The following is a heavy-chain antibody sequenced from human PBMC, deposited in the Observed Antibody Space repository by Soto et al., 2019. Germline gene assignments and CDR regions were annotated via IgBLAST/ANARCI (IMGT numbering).Heavy chain of an antibody. Sequence: QVQLVESGGGVVQPGRSLRLSCAASGFTFSSYAMHWVRQAPGKGLEWVAVISYDGSNKYYADSVKGRFTISRDNSXXTLYLQMNSLRAEDTAVYYCARMGDYGDYSDAFDIWGQGTMVTVSS. CDR1: GFTFSSYA. CDR2: ISYDGSNK. D-gene: IGHD4-17*01. J-gene: IGHJ3*02. CDR3: ARMGDYGDYSDAFDI. V-gene: IGHV3-30-3*01.